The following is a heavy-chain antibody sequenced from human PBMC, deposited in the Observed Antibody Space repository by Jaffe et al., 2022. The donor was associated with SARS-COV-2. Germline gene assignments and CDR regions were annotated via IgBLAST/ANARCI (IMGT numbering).Heavy chain of an antibody. D-gene: IGHD5-18*01. CDR2: INHSGST. J-gene: IGHJ4*02. V-gene: IGHV4-34*01. Sequence: QVQLQQWGAGLLKPSETLSLTCAVYGGSFSGYYWSWIRQPPGKGLEWIGEINHSGSTNYNPSLKSRVTISVDTSKNQFSLKLSSVTAADTAVYYCARGRGGYSYILGGRSEVHFDYWGQGTLVTVSS. CDR3: ARGRGGYSYILGGRSEVHFDY. CDR1: GGSFSGYY.